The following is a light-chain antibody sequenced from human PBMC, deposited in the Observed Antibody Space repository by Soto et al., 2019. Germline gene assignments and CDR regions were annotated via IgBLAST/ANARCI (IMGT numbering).Light chain of an antibody. CDR3: QQSYSTLSVT. J-gene: IGKJ3*01. CDR2: AAS. Sequence: DIQMPQSPSSLSASVGDRVTITCRASQSISSYLNWYQQKPGKAPKLLIYAASSLQSGVPSRFSGSVSGTDFTLTISSLQPEDFATYYCQQSYSTLSVTFGPGTKVDI. CDR1: QSISSY. V-gene: IGKV1-39*01.